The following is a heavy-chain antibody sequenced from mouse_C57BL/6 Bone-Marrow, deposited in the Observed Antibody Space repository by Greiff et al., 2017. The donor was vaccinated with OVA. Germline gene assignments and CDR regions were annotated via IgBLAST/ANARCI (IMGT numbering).Heavy chain of an antibody. J-gene: IGHJ2*01. D-gene: IGHD1-1*01. CDR1: GFTFSSYG. Sequence: EVQLVESGGDLVKPGGSLKLSCAASGFTFSSYGMSWVRQTPDKRLEWVATISSGGSYTYYPDSVKGRFTISRDNAKNTLYLQMSSLKSEDTAVYYCARHGGSTFFDYWGQGTTLTVSS. V-gene: IGHV5-6*01. CDR3: ARHGGSTFFDY. CDR2: ISSGGSYT.